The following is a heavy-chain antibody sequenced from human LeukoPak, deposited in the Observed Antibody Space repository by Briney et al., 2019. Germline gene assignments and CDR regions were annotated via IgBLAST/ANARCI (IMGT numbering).Heavy chain of an antibody. CDR2: ISAYNGNT. CDR1: GYTFTSYG. CDR3: ARDSIVGANYYGMDV. V-gene: IGHV1-18*01. J-gene: IGHJ6*02. Sequence: ASVKVSCKASGYTFTSYGISWVRQAPGQGLEWMGWISAYNGNTNYAQKLQGRVTMTTDTSTSTAYMELRSLRSDDTAVYYCARDSIVGANYYGMDVWGQGTLVTVSS. D-gene: IGHD1-26*01.